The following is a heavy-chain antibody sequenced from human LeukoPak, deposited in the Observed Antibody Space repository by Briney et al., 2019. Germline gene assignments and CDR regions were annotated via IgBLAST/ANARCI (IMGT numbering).Heavy chain of an antibody. CDR1: GGSINSSSYY. Sequence: PSETLSLTCTVPGGSINSSSYYWGWIRQPPGKGLEWIGSIFYSGNTYDNPSLKSRVTISVDTSKNQFSLKLNSVTAADTAVYYCARHRSKWLQSSFDYWGQGTLVTVSS. CDR3: ARHRSKWLQSSFDY. D-gene: IGHD5-24*01. CDR2: IFYSGNT. J-gene: IGHJ4*02. V-gene: IGHV4-39*01.